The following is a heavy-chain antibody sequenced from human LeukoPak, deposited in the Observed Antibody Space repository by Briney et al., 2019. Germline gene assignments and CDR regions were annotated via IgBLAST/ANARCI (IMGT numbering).Heavy chain of an antibody. J-gene: IGHJ4*02. V-gene: IGHV3-30*18. Sequence: PGGSLRLSCAASGFTFSSYGMHWVRQAPGKGLEWVAVISYDGSDKYYADSVKGRFTISRDNSKNTLYLQMNSLRAVDTAVYYCAKWAYSDFDYWGQGTLVTVSS. CDR1: GFTFSSYG. CDR3: AKWAYSDFDY. D-gene: IGHD1-26*01. CDR2: ISYDGSDK.